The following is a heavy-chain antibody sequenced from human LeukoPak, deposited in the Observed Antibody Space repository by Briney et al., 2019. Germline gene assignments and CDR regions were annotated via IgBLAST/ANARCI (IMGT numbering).Heavy chain of an antibody. CDR3: ARLFMGWFDP. D-gene: IGHD3-10*01. Sequence: SETLSLTCTVSGGSISSYYWSWIRQPPGKGLEWIGYIFYTGTTNYNPSLKSRVTISADTSKNQFSLKLSSVTAADTAVYYCARLFMGWFDPWGQGTLVTVSS. CDR2: IFYTGTT. CDR1: GGSISSYY. V-gene: IGHV4-59*08. J-gene: IGHJ5*02.